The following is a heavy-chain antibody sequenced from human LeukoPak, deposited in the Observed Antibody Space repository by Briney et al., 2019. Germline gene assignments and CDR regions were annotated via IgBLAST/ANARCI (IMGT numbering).Heavy chain of an antibody. Sequence: PGGSLRLSCAASRFTFSTYAMSWVRQAPGKGLEWVSGISGSGGSTYYADSVKGRFTISRDNSKNTLYLQMNSLRAEDTAVYYCANDGAYYDINTYAFDIWVQGTMVTVSS. V-gene: IGHV3-23*01. CDR3: ANDGAYYDINTYAFDI. J-gene: IGHJ3*02. CDR2: ISGSGGST. CDR1: RFTFSTYA. D-gene: IGHD3-22*01.